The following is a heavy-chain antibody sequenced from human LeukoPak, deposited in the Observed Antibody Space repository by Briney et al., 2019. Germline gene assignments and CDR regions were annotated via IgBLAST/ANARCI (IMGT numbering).Heavy chain of an antibody. CDR2: INHSGST. CDR3: ARGQLNQLWSGDPFDY. D-gene: IGHD5-18*01. V-gene: IGHV4-34*01. Sequence: PSETLSLTCAVYGVSFSGYYWSWIRQPPGKGLEWIGEINHSGSTNYNPSLKSRVTISVDTSKNQFSLKLSSVTAADTAVYYCARGQLNQLWSGDPFDYWGQGTLVTVSS. J-gene: IGHJ4*02. CDR1: GVSFSGYY.